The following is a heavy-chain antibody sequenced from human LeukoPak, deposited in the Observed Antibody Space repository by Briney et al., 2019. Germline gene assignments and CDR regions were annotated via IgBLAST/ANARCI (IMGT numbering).Heavy chain of an antibody. CDR1: GFTFSTYA. CDR3: AKHATEGGSSSTSSWDY. CDR2: ITGSGGTT. J-gene: IGHJ4*02. D-gene: IGHD2-2*01. V-gene: IGHV3-23*01. Sequence: GGSLRLSCAASGFTFSTYAMSWVCQAPGKGLNWVSTITGSGGTTYYADSVKGRFTISRDNSKNTLLLQMHSLRAEDTAIYYCAKHATEGGSSSTSSWDYWGQGTLVTVSS.